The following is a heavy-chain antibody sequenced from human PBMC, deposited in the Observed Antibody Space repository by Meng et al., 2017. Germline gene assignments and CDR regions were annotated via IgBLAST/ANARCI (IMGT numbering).Heavy chain of an antibody. D-gene: IGHD1-26*01. V-gene: IGHV1-24*01. CDR2: FDPEDGET. CDR1: GYTLTELS. Sequence: ASVKVSCKVSGYTLTELSMHWVRQAPGKGLEWMGGFDPEDGETIYAQKFQGRVTITADKSTSTAYMELSSLRSEDTAVYYCAVVGAHAFDIWGQGTMVTVSS. CDR3: AVVGAHAFDI. J-gene: IGHJ3*02.